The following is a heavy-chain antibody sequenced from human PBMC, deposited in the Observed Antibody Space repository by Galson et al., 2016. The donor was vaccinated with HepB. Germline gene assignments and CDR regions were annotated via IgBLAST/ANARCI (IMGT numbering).Heavy chain of an antibody. CDR3: TAGPIVVVQAAIRRRYYYDGMGV. J-gene: IGHJ6*04. CDR2: FDPEDGEK. D-gene: IGHD2-2*01. V-gene: IGHV1-24*01. Sequence: SVKVSCKVSGYSLTELSMHWVRQAPGKGLEWMGGFDPEDGEKIYAQKFQGRVTMTEDTSTDTAYMDPSSLRSEDTAVYYCTAGPIVVVQAAIRRRYYYDGMGVWGKGTTVTVSS. CDR1: GYSLTELS.